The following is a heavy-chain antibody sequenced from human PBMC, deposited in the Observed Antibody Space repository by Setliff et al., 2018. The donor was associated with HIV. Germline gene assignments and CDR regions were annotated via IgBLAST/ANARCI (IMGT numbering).Heavy chain of an antibody. CDR2: IRSSGDT. CDR3: VRQGLTMNRGVPAPTLYYFDY. Sequence: PSETLSLTCTVSGASISSHNYYWGWIRQSPGKGLEWIASIRSSGDTYYNPSLKSRVTFSADTSKNQFSLNLNSVTATDTAVYYCVRQGLTMNRGVPAPTLYYFDYWGQGILVTVSS. CDR1: GASISSHNYY. V-gene: IGHV4-39*01. D-gene: IGHD3-10*01. J-gene: IGHJ4*02.